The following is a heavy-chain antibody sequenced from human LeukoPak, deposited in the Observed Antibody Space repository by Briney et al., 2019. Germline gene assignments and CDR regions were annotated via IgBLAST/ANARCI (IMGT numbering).Heavy chain of an antibody. D-gene: IGHD6-19*01. CDR1: GLTFSGYD. V-gene: IGHV3-23*01. CDR3: AKGAYSSGPNWFDP. CDR2: ISGSGGST. Sequence: PGGSLRLSCAASGLTFSGYDMHWVRQAPGKGLEWVSAISGSGGSTYYADSVKGRFTISRDNSKNTLYLQMNSLRAEDTAVYYCAKGAYSSGPNWFDPWGQGTLVTVSS. J-gene: IGHJ5*02.